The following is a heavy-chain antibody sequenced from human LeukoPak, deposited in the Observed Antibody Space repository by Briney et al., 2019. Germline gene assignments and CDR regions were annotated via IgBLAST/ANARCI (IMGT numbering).Heavy chain of an antibody. V-gene: IGHV4-30-2*01. J-gene: IGHJ4*02. CDR2: IYHSGST. Sequence: SQTLSLTCAVSGGSISSGGYSWSWLRQPPGKGLEWIGYIYHSGSTYYNPSLKSRVTISVDRSKNQFSLKLSSVTAADTAVYYCASSRGDSSSLDYWGQGTLVTVSS. D-gene: IGHD6-6*01. CDR1: GGSISSGGYS. CDR3: ASSRGDSSSLDY.